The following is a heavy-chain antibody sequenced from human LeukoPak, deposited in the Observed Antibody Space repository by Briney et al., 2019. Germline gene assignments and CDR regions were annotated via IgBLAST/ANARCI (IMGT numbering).Heavy chain of an antibody. CDR1: GFSFSSYW. Sequence: GGSLRLSCAASGFSFSSYWMSWVRQAPGQVLEWVANIKQVGTEKYNVDSVKGRFTISRDSAENSLFLQMNSLKVEDTAVYYCARDLGGFDRSYFYHYMDVWGKGTTVIVSS. J-gene: IGHJ6*03. CDR3: ARDLGGFDRSYFYHYMDV. V-gene: IGHV3-7*01. D-gene: IGHD3-9*01. CDR2: IKQVGTEK.